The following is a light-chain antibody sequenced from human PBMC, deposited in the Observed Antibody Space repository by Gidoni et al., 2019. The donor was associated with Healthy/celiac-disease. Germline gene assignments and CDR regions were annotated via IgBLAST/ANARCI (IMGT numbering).Light chain of an antibody. CDR3: QQYDNLLLT. CDR1: QDISNY. CDR2: DAS. J-gene: IGKJ4*01. Sequence: DIQMTQSLSSLSASVGDRVTITCQASQDISNYVNWYQQKPGKAPKLLIYDASNLETGVPSRFSGSGSGTDFTFTISSLQPEDIATYYCQQYDNLLLTFGGGTKVEIK. V-gene: IGKV1-33*01.